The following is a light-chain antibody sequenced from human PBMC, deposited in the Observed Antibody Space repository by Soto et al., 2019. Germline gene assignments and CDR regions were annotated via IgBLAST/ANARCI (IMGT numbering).Light chain of an antibody. J-gene: IGKJ4*01. CDR2: DAT. Sequence: EIVLTQSPATLSLSPGERATLSCRASQSVSSYLAWYQQKPGQAPRLLIYDATNRATGIPARFSGSGSGADFTLTIRSLEPEDFAVYFCQQRGSWPLTFGGGTKVEI. V-gene: IGKV3-11*01. CDR1: QSVSSY. CDR3: QQRGSWPLT.